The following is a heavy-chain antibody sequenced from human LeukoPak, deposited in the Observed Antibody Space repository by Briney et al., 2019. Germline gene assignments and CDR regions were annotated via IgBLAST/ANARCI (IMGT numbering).Heavy chain of an antibody. J-gene: IGHJ3*02. Sequence: SETLSLTCTVPGGSISSYYWSWIRQPPGKGLEWIGYIYYSGSTNYNPSLKSRVTISVDTSKNQFSLKLSSVTAADTAVFYCASLTTADAFDIWGQGTMVTVSS. CDR1: GGSISSYY. V-gene: IGHV4-59*01. CDR3: ASLTTADAFDI. D-gene: IGHD3-22*01. CDR2: IYYSGST.